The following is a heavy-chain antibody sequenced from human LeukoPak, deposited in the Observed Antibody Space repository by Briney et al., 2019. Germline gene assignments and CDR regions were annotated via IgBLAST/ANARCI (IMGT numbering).Heavy chain of an antibody. Sequence: GGSLRLSCAASGFTFTSYAMSWVRQAPGGGLEWVSAISGSGGRTYYADSVKGRFTISRDNSKNTLYLQMNSLRAEDTAVYYGVRGAARAYYMDVWGKGTTVTVSS. V-gene: IGHV3-23*01. J-gene: IGHJ6*03. CDR2: ISGSGGRT. D-gene: IGHD6-6*01. CDR1: GFTFTSYA. CDR3: VRGAARAYYMDV.